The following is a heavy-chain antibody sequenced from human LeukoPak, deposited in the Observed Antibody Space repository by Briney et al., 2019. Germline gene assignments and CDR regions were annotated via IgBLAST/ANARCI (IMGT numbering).Heavy chain of an antibody. D-gene: IGHD2-2*01. CDR1: GFTFSSYW. Sequence: GGSLRLSCAASGFTFSSYWMSWVRQAPGKGLEWVANIKQDGSEKYYVDSVKDRFTISRDNAKNSLYLQMNSLRAEDTAVYYCARVPRGSSTGYWGQGTLVTVSS. CDR2: IKQDGSEK. V-gene: IGHV3-7*01. J-gene: IGHJ4*02. CDR3: ARVPRGSSTGY.